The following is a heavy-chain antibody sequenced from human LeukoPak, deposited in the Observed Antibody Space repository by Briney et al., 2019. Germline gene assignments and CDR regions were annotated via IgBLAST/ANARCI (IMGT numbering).Heavy chain of an antibody. CDR3: VRLTFEMIMMVRGVPHGYYY. Sequence: GESLKISCNGSGYSFTSYWIGWVRPMPGKGLEWMGIIYPGGSDTRHSPSFQGQLTISADKSSSTSYLQWSSLKASDTAMYYCVRLTFEMIMMVRGVPHGYYYWGGGALVSVSS. CDR1: GYSFTSYW. D-gene: IGHD3-10*01. V-gene: IGHV5-51*01. CDR2: IYPGGSDT. J-gene: IGHJ4*02.